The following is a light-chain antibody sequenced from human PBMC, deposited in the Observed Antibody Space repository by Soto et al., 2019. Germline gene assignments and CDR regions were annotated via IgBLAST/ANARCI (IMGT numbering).Light chain of an antibody. J-gene: IGLJ1*01. Sequence: QSALTQPASVSGSPGQSITISCTGTSSDVGGYNYVSWYQQHPGKAPKLMIYEVSNRPSGDSDRFSGSKSGNTASLTISGLQAEDEADYYCSSYTSSSTPYVFGSGTRSP. CDR3: SSYTSSSTPYV. V-gene: IGLV2-14*03. CDR1: SSDVGGYNY. CDR2: EVS.